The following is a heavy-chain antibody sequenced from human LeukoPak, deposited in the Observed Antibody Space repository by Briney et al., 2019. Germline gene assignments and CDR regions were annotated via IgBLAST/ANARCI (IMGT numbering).Heavy chain of an antibody. D-gene: IGHD3-22*01. CDR3: ARDQYYYDSSGYYYDYYYYGMDV. CDR1: GFTFSNYG. J-gene: IGHJ6*02. CDR2: IWFDGGTK. V-gene: IGHV3-33*08. Sequence: QAGGSLRLSCAASGFTFSNYGMHWVRQAPGKGLEWVATIWFDGGTKYYADSVKGRFTISRDNSKNTLYLQMNSLRAEDTAVYYCARDQYYYDSSGYYYDYYYYGMDVWGQGTTVTVSS.